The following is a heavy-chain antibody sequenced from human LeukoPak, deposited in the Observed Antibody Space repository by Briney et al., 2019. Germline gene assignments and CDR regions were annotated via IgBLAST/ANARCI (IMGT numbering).Heavy chain of an antibody. CDR3: ARRVATTGIYAFDI. Sequence: SETLSLTCTVSGGSISSYYWSWIRQPPGKGLEWIGYIYYSGSTNYNPSLKSRVTISVDTSKNQFSLKLSSVTAADTAVYYCARRVATTGIYAFDIWGQGTMVTVSS. D-gene: IGHD1-1*01. J-gene: IGHJ3*02. CDR1: GGSISSYY. CDR2: IYYSGST. V-gene: IGHV4-59*08.